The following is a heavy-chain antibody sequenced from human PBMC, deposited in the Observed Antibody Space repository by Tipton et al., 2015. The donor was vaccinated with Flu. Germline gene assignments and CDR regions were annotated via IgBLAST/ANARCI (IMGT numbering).Heavy chain of an antibody. J-gene: IGHJ4*02. CDR3: ARSKYPPQSGVVDDY. Sequence: TLSLTCTVSGGSISSGSYYWSWIRQPAGKGLEWIGRIYTSGSTNYNPSLKSRVTISVDTSKNQFSLKLSPVTAADTAVYYCARSKYPPQSGVVDDYWGQGTLVTVSS. D-gene: IGHD3-3*01. V-gene: IGHV4-61*02. CDR2: IYTSGST. CDR1: GGSISSGSYY.